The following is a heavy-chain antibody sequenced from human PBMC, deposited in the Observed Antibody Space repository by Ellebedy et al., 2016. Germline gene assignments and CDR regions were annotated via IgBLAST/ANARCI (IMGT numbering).Heavy chain of an antibody. CDR3: AKEARQLAGFDAFDI. CDR2: IRGSGGRT. V-gene: IGHV3-23*01. Sequence: GESLKISXAASGFTFSSYAMSWVRQAPGKGLEWVSGIRGSGGRTFYADSVKGRFTISRDNSKNTLYLQMDSLGAEDTAVYYCAKEARQLAGFDAFDIWGQGTVVTVSS. D-gene: IGHD6-6*01. CDR1: GFTFSSYA. J-gene: IGHJ3*02.